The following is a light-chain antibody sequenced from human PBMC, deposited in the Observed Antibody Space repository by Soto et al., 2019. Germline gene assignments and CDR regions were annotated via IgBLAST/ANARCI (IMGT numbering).Light chain of an antibody. J-gene: IGKJ2*01. Sequence: EIVLTQSPATLSLSPGERAILSCRASQSVSNFLAWYQQKPGQAPRLLIFDVSTRATGVPPRFSGSGSGTDFTLTIIGLEPEDFAIYYCQQYNSYSVNAFGQGTKLEIK. CDR1: QSVSNF. CDR3: QQYNSYSVNA. V-gene: IGKV3-11*01. CDR2: DVS.